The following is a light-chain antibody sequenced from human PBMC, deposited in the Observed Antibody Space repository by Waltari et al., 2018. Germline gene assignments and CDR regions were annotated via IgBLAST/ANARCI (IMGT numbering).Light chain of an antibody. CDR2: EDN. J-gene: IGLJ2*01. CDR1: SDNIVTNY. CDR3: QSYDSDEGVV. V-gene: IGLV6-57*03. Sequence: NSLRTHPHSVSESPGPTVTTPCTRTSDNIVTNYVQRHQKRPGSAPTTVIFEDNQRPSGVPDRFSASIDTSSNSASLTISGLKTEDEALYYCQSYDSDEGVVFGGGTKLTVL.